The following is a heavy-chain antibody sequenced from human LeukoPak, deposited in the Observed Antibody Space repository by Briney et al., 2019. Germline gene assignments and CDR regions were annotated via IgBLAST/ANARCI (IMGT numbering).Heavy chain of an antibody. Sequence: GGSLRLSCSASGFSFSSYVMYWVRQAPGKGLEYVSGISTNGGSTYYADSVKGRFTISRDNSKNTLYLQMNSLRAEDTAVYYCAKGLVRGKGAAGTSFDYWGQGTLVTVSS. CDR3: AKGLVRGKGAAGTSFDY. CDR2: ISTNGGST. CDR1: GFSFSSYV. D-gene: IGHD6-13*01. J-gene: IGHJ4*02. V-gene: IGHV3-64*04.